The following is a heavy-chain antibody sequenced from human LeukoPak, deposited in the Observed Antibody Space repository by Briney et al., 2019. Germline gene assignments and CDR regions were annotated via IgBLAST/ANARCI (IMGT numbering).Heavy chain of an antibody. Sequence: GGALRLSCPASGFTFSNCWMSWVRPAPGKGLEWVANINPEGSEKYYVDSVKGRFTISRDNAKNSLYLQKDSLRVADTAVYYCARDPGNGYWGGFDYWGQGTLVTVS. CDR3: ARDPGNGYWGGFDY. CDR2: INPEGSEK. J-gene: IGHJ4*02. CDR1: GFTFSNCW. D-gene: IGHD5-24*01. V-gene: IGHV3-7*05.